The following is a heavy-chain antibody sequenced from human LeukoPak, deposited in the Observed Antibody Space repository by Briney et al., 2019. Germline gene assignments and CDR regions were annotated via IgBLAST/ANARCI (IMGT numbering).Heavy chain of an antibody. CDR3: AGPRRRGVTPGSRVYFDY. CDR2: IYYSGST. Sequence: SETLSLTCTVSGGSISSYYWSWIRQPPGKGLEWIGYIYYSGSTNYNPSLKSRVTISVDTSKNQFSLKLSSVTAADTAVYYCAGPRRRGVTPGSRVYFDYWGLGPLDTV. V-gene: IGHV4-59*08. D-gene: IGHD2-21*02. J-gene: IGHJ4*02. CDR1: GGSISSYY.